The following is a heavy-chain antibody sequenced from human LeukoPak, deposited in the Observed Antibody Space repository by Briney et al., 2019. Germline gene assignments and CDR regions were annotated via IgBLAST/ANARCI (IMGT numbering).Heavy chain of an antibody. J-gene: IGHJ4*02. CDR2: ISSSSSYI. D-gene: IGHD6-19*01. CDR3: AKDPYSSGWIVDY. CDR1: GFTFTSYS. Sequence: GGSLRLSCAASGFTFTSYSINWVRQAPGKGLEWVSSISSSSSYIYYADSVKGRFTISRDNSKNTLYLQMNSLRAEDTAVYYCAKDPYSSGWIVDYWGQGTLVTVSS. V-gene: IGHV3-21*01.